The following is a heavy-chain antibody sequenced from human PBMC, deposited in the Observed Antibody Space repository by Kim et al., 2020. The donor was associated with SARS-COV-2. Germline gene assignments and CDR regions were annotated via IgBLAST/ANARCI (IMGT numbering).Heavy chain of an antibody. Sequence: SQTLSLSCAISGDSVSSNSAAWNWIRQSPSRGLEWLGRTYYRSKWYNDYAVSVKSRITINPDTSKNQFSLQLNSVTPEDMAVYYCAREGLTIFGEVFDYWGQGTLVTVSS. V-gene: IGHV6-1*01. CDR1: GDSVSSNSAA. J-gene: IGHJ4*02. D-gene: IGHD3-3*01. CDR3: AREGLTIFGEVFDY. CDR2: TYYRSKWYN.